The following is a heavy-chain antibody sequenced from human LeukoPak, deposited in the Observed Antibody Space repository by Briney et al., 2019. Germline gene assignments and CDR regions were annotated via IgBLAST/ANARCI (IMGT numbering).Heavy chain of an antibody. CDR2: IARSGGYT. V-gene: IGHV3-23*01. CDR3: ARDRGGYCSSTSCYTRGLAWFDP. Sequence: GGSLRLSCAASGFTFTNYAMTWVRQAPGKGLEWVSAIARSGGYTYYADSVRGRFTISRDNSKNTLYLQMSSLRAEDTAVYYCARDRGGYCSSTSCYTRGLAWFDPWGQGTLVTVSS. D-gene: IGHD2-2*02. J-gene: IGHJ5*02. CDR1: GFTFTNYA.